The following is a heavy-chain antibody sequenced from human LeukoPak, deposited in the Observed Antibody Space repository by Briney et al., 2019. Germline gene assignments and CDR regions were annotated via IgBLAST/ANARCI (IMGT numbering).Heavy chain of an antibody. Sequence: GGSLRLSCAASEFTFSSYSMNWVRQAPGKGLEWVSSISSSSSYIYYADSVKGRFTISRDNAKNSLYLQMNSLRAEDTAVYYCARDLVVPATIISHYYYYGMDVWGKGTTVTVSS. D-gene: IGHD2-2*01. J-gene: IGHJ6*04. CDR1: EFTFSSYS. CDR2: ISSSSSYI. CDR3: ARDLVVPATIISHYYYYGMDV. V-gene: IGHV3-21*01.